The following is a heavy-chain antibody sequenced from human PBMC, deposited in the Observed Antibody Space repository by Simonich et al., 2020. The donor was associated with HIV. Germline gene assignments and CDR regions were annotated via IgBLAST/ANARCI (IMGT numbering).Heavy chain of an antibody. V-gene: IGHV3-30*07. D-gene: IGHD3-22*01. CDR2: ISYDGSNK. CDR1: GFTFSSYA. Sequence: LVESGGGVVQPGRSLRLSCAASGFTFSSYAMHWVRQAPGKGLEWVAVISYDGSNKYYADSVKGRFTISRDNSKNTLYLQMNSLRAEDTAVYYCARGRNFYDSRGSRQNHYLYYMDVWGKGTTVTVSS. CDR3: ARGRNFYDSRGSRQNHYLYYMDV. J-gene: IGHJ6*03.